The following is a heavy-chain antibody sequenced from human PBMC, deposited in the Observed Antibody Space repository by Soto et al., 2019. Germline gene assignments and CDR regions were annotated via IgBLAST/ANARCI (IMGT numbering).Heavy chain of an antibody. V-gene: IGHV4-59*01. CDR3: AGEGPLGYFDY. J-gene: IGHJ4*02. Sequence: SETLSLTGTVSGGSISSYYWIWIRQPPGKGLEWIGYIYYSGSTNYNPSLKSRVTISVDTSKNQFSLKLSSVTAADTAVYYCAGEGPLGYFDYWGQGTLVTVSS. CDR2: IYYSGST. CDR1: GGSISSYY.